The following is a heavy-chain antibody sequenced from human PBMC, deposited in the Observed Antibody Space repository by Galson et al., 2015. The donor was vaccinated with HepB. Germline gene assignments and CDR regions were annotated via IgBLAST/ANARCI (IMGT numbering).Heavy chain of an antibody. CDR1: GFRISNFA. CDR3: AGGDGWVFNY. CDR2: IIQDGSEK. Sequence: SLRLSCAASGFRISNFAMHWVRQAPGKGLEWVANIIQDGSEKYSVDSVKGRFTISRDNAKNSLYLQMNNLRAEDTAVYFCAGGDGWVFNYWGQGTLVTVSS. V-gene: IGHV3-7*03. D-gene: IGHD5-24*01. J-gene: IGHJ4*02.